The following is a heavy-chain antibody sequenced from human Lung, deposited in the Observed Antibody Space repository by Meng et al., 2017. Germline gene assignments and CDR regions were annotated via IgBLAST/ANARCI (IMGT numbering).Heavy chain of an antibody. V-gene: IGHV1-2*06. CDR1: GYNFPDYY. J-gene: IGHJ4*02. Sequence: QGQRVQSGAGVEKPGASGKVSCKPSGYNFPDYYIHWVRRAPGQGLEWMGRINPKSGDTHYAQKFQARVTMTGDTSISTAYMELSGLRSDDTAMYYCARDEDISAAGKLFGDYWGQGTLVTVSS. D-gene: IGHD6-25*01. CDR2: INPKSGDT. CDR3: ARDEDISAAGKLFGDY.